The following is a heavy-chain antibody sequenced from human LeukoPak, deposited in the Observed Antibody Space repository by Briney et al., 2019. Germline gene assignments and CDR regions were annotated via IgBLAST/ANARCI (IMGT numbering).Heavy chain of an antibody. CDR3: AGTLGGSYFD. CDR1: GGSISSGSYY. Sequence: SETLSLTCTVSGGSISSGSYYWSWIRQPAGKGLEWIGRIYTSGSTNYNPSLKSRVTISVDTSKNQFSLKLSSVAAADTAVYYCAGTLGGSYFDWGQGTLVTVSS. V-gene: IGHV4-61*02. D-gene: IGHD1-26*01. CDR2: IYTSGST. J-gene: IGHJ4*02.